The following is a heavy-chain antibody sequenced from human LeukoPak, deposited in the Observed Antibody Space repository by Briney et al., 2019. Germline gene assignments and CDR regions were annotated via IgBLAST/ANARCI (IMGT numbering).Heavy chain of an antibody. D-gene: IGHD2-15*01. J-gene: IGHJ4*02. Sequence: GGTLRLSCAASGFSFSSYGMSWVRQAPGKGLEWVSGISDSGDSTYYADSVKGRFTISRDISKNTLFLQMNSLRAEDTAVYYCAKAPVTTCSGAYCYPFDYWSQGTLVTVSS. CDR1: GFSFSSYG. CDR3: AKAPVTTCSGAYCYPFDY. V-gene: IGHV3-23*01. CDR2: ISDSGDST.